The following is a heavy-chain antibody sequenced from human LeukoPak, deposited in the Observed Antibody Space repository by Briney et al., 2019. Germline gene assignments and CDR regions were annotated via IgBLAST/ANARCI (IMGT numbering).Heavy chain of an antibody. D-gene: IGHD3-10*01. J-gene: IGHJ3*02. V-gene: IGHV4-59*01. CDR1: GGSISSYY. CDR3: AREPHYYGSGSYYFLGAFDI. Sequence: SETPSLTCTVSGGSISSYYWSWIRQPPGKGLEWIGYIYYSGSTNYNPSLKSRVTISVDTSKNQFSLKLSSVTAADTAVYYCAREPHYYGSGSYYFLGAFDIWGQGTMVTVSS. CDR2: IYYSGST.